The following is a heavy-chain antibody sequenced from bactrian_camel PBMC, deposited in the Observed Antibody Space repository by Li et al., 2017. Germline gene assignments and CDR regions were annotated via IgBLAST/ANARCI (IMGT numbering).Heavy chain of an antibody. CDR3: AAVAEGRAVEGGVSLWTLFESGY. D-gene: IGHD3*01. V-gene: IGHV3S53*01. J-gene: IGHJ4*01. CDR1: SRRTYKPKC. Sequence: HVQLVESGGGSVEAGGSLRLSCAASSRRTYKPKCMAWFRQAPGKEREGVARIDSRGTTEYVDSVKGRFTVFKGNAGKTLYLQMNSLRPEDTAMYYCAAVAEGRAVEGGVSLWTLFESGYWGQGTQVTVS. CDR2: IDSRGTT.